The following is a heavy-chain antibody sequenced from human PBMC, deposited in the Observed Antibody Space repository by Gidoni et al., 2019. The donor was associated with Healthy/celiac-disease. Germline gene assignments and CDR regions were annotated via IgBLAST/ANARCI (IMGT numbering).Heavy chain of an antibody. CDR1: GGTFSSYA. CDR3: ASSPYYYDSSGYSPPYYYMDV. J-gene: IGHJ6*03. Sequence: AEVKKPVSSVKVSCKASGGTFSSYAISWVRQAPGQGLEWMGGIIPIFGTANYAQKFQGRVTITADESTSTAYMELSSLRSEDTAVYYCASSPYYYDSSGYSPPYYYMDVWGKGTTVTVSS. V-gene: IGHV1-69*01. D-gene: IGHD3-22*01. CDR2: IIPIFGTA.